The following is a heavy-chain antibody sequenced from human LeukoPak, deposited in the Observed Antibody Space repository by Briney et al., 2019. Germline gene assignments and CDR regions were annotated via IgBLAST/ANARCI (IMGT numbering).Heavy chain of an antibody. CDR1: GFTLDDYA. CDR3: AKAQSWLLDY. CDR2: IWWNYRII. D-gene: IGHD5-24*01. V-gene: IGHV3-9*01. Sequence: GGSLRLSCAASGFTLDDYAMHGVRQAPGGGVEGVSCIWWNYRIIGYADSVKGQLTMTRDNAKNSLYLQMNSLRAEESALYYCAKAQSWLLDYWGQGTLVTVSS. J-gene: IGHJ4*02.